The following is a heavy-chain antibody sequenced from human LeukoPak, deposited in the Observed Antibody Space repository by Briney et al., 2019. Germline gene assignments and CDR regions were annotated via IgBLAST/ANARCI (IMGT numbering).Heavy chain of an antibody. CDR3: ARDRDSRWDFDL. CDR2: IKQDGSET. Sequence: PGRSLRLSCAASGFTFSSYGMHWVRQAPGKGLEWVASIKQDGSETYYVDSVKGRFTLSRDNAKNSLYLQMNSLRADDTAVYYCARDRDSRWDFDLWGRGTLVTVSS. CDR1: GFTFSSYG. V-gene: IGHV3-7*01. D-gene: IGHD3-22*01. J-gene: IGHJ2*01.